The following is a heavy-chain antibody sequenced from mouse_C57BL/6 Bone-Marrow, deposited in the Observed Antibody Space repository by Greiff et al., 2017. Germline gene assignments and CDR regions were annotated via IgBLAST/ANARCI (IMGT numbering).Heavy chain of an antibody. CDR1: GYTFTSYW. D-gene: IGHD3-1*01. CDR2: IDPSDSYT. V-gene: IGHV1-69*01. J-gene: IGHJ4*01. Sequence: QVQLQQPGAELVMPGASVKLSCKASGYTFTSYWMHWVKQRPGQGLEWIGEIDPSDSYTNYNQKFKGKSTLTVDKSSSTAYMQLSSLTSEDSAVYYCARKRGVGAMDYWGQGTSVTVSS. CDR3: ARKRGVGAMDY.